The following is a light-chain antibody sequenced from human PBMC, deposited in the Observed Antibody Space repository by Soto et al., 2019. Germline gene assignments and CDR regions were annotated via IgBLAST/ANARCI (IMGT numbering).Light chain of an antibody. CDR2: GAS. CDR3: YQYNNWPPIFT. J-gene: IGKJ3*01. V-gene: IGKV3-15*01. CDR1: QSVSSN. Sequence: EIVMTQSPATLSVSPGERATLSCRASQSVSSNLAWYKQKPGQAPMLLIYGASTRATGITARFSGSWSGTEYTLTISILQSEDFAVYYCYQYNNWPPIFTCGPGTKVDIK.